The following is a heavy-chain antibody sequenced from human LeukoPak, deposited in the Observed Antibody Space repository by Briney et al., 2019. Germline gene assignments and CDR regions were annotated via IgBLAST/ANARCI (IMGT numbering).Heavy chain of an antibody. J-gene: IGHJ4*02. CDR2: ISSIST. CDR3: ARDLAPRSFDY. Sequence: KPGGSLRLSCAASGXTFSDYYMNWIRQAPGKGQEWVSSISSISTYTAYADSLRGRFTISRDNSNNSLYLQMDSLRVEDTAVYYCARDLAPRSFDYWGQGTLVTVSS. D-gene: IGHD5-24*01. V-gene: IGHV3-11*06. CDR1: GXTFSDYY.